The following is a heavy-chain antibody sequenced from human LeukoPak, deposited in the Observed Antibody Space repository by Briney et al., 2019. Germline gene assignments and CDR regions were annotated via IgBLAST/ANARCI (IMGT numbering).Heavy chain of an antibody. V-gene: IGHV3-7*01. J-gene: IGHJ4*02. CDR2: IQQDGSER. CDR3: ARDKVVGPTYFDY. Sequence: GGSLRLSCAASGFTFSSYSMNWVRQAPGKGLEWVANIQQDGSERYYVDSVKGRFTISRDNAKNSLYLQMNSLRAEDTAVYYCARDKVVGPTYFDYWGQGTLVTVSS. D-gene: IGHD1-26*01. CDR1: GFTFSSYS.